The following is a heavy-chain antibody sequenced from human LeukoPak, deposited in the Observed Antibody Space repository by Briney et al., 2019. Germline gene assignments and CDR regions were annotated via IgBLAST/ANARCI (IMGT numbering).Heavy chain of an antibody. V-gene: IGHV4-61*02. CDR2: IYTSGST. CDR1: GGSISSGSYY. J-gene: IGHJ3*02. D-gene: IGHD2-2*01. CDR3: AREKVLYCSSTSCYLHAFDI. Sequence: SETLSLTCTVSGGSISSGSYYWSWIRRPAGKGLEWIGRIYTSGSTNYNPSLKSRVTISVDTSKNQFSLKLSSVTAADTAVYYCAREKVLYCSSTSCYLHAFDIWGQGTMVTVSS.